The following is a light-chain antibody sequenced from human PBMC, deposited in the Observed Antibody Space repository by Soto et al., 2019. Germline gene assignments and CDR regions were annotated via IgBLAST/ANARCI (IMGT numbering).Light chain of an antibody. CDR1: SSNIGSNT. CDR3: AAWDGSLNVVL. V-gene: IGLV1-44*01. Sequence: QSVLTQPPSASGTPGQRVTISCSGSSSNIGSNTVNWYQQLPGSAPKLLIYSTNQRPSGGPDRFSGSKSGTSASLAISGLQSEDEADYYCAAWDGSLNVVLFGGGTKVTVL. CDR2: STN. J-gene: IGLJ2*01.